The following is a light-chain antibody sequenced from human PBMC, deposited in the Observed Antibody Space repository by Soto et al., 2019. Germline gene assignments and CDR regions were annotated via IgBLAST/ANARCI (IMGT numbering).Light chain of an antibody. CDR2: EAS. CDR1: QSVSSG. J-gene: IGKJ1*01. CDR3: QQYNNWPWT. V-gene: IGKV3-15*01. Sequence: EIVTTQSPATLSVSPGERATLSCRTGQSVSSGLAWYQQKPGQAPRLLIYEASTRATGIPARFSGSGSGTEFTLTISSLQSEDSAVYYCQQYNNWPWTFGQGTKVEIK.